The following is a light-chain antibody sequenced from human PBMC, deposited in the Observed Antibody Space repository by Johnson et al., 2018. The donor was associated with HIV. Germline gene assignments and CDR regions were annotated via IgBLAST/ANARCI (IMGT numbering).Light chain of an antibody. CDR1: SSNIGNNY. Sequence: QSMLTQPPSVSAAPGQKVTISCSGSSSNIGNNYVSWYQQFPGTAPKLLIYENNKRPSGIPDRLSGSKSGTSVTLDITGLQTGDEADYYCGTWDSRLSVYVFGTGTKVPVL. V-gene: IGLV1-51*02. CDR2: ENN. CDR3: GTWDSRLSVYV. J-gene: IGLJ1*01.